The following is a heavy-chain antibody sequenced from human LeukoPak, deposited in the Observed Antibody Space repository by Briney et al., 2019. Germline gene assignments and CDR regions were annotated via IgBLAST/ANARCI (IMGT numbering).Heavy chain of an antibody. Sequence: GGSLRLSCAASGFTVSSNYMSWVRQAPGKGLEWVSVIYSGGSTYYADSVKGRFTISRHNSKNTLYLQMNSPRAEDTAVYYCARGRGSGWYAFDYWGQGTLVTVSS. J-gene: IGHJ4*02. V-gene: IGHV3-53*04. CDR1: GFTVSSNY. CDR2: IYSGGST. CDR3: ARGRGSGWYAFDY. D-gene: IGHD6-19*01.